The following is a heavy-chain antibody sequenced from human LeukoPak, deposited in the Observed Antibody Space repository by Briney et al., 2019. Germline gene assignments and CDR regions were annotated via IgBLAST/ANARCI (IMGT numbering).Heavy chain of an antibody. J-gene: IGHJ6*02. Sequence: HGESLKISCKGSGYSFTSYWIGWVRQMPGEGLEWMGIIYPGDSDTRYSPSFQGQVTISADKSISTAYLQWSSLKASDTAMYYCARRGRYYDSSGYPDLYGMDVWGQGTTVTVSS. D-gene: IGHD3-22*01. V-gene: IGHV5-51*01. CDR1: GYSFTSYW. CDR3: ARRGRYYDSSGYPDLYGMDV. CDR2: IYPGDSDT.